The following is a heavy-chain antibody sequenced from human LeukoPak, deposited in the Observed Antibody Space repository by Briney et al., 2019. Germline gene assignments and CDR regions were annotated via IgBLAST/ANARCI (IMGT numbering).Heavy chain of an antibody. CDR1: GYTFTSYG. J-gene: IGHJ6*03. D-gene: IGHD2-21*02. CDR2: ISAYNGNT. Sequence: ASVKVSCKASGYTFTSYGISWVRQAPGQGLEWMGWISAYNGNTNYAQKLQGRVTMTTDTSTSTAYMELRSLRSDDAAVYYCARVVTAIPYYYYYMNVWGKGTTVTISS. CDR3: ARVVTAIPYYYYYMNV. V-gene: IGHV1-18*01.